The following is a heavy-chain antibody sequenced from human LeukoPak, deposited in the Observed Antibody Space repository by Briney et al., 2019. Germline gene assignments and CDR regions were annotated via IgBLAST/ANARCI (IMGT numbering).Heavy chain of an antibody. CDR1: GGSFSGYY. CDR2: INHSGST. CDR3: ARVVSLGDCDAFDI. D-gene: IGHD3-10*01. V-gene: IGHV4-34*01. J-gene: IGHJ3*02. Sequence: SETLSLTCAVYGGSFSGYYWSWIRQPPGKGLEWIGEINHSGSTNYNPSLKSRVTISVDTSKNQFSLKLSSVTAADTAVYYCARVVSLGDCDAFDIWGQGTMVTVSS.